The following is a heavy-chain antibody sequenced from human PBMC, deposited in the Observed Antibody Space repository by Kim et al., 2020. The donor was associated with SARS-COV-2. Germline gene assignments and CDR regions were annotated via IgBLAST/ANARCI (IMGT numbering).Heavy chain of an antibody. Sequence: GGSLRLSCTASGFTFGDYAMSWVRQAPGKGLEWVGFIRSKAYGGTTEYAASVKGRFTISRDDSKSIAYLQMNSLKTEDTAVYYCTRDHNTGYSSSWLYYYYGMDVWGQGTTVTVSS. CDR3: TRDHNTGYSSSWLYYYYGMDV. CDR1: GFTFGDYA. V-gene: IGHV3-49*04. CDR2: IRSKAYGGTT. D-gene: IGHD6-13*01. J-gene: IGHJ6*02.